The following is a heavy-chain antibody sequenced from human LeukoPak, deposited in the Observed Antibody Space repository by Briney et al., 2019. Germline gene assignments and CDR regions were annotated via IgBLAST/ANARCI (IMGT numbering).Heavy chain of an antibody. V-gene: IGHV3-64D*09. CDR3: VKDRYVDY. Sequence: GGSLRLSCSVSGFTLSSYAMHWVRQAPRKGLRYVSSISSDGRSTYYADSVKGRFSISRDNSKNTLYLQMSSLRVEDTAVYYCVKDRYVDYWGQGTLVTVSS. D-gene: IGHD3-16*01. J-gene: IGHJ4*02. CDR1: GFTLSSYA. CDR2: ISSDGRST.